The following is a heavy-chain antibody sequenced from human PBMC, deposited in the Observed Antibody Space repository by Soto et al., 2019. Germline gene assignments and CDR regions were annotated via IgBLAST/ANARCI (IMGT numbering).Heavy chain of an antibody. J-gene: IGHJ2*01. CDR2: IYYSGST. CDR3: ARTKRGYSYGYWYFDL. Sequence: QVQLQESGPGLVKPSQTLSLTCTVSGGSISSGGYYWSWIRQHPGKGLEWIGYIYYSGSTYYNPSIKSRVTISVDTSKNQFSLKLSSVTAADTAVYYCARTKRGYSYGYWYFDLWGRGTLVTVSS. CDR1: GGSISSGGYY. D-gene: IGHD5-18*01. V-gene: IGHV4-31*03.